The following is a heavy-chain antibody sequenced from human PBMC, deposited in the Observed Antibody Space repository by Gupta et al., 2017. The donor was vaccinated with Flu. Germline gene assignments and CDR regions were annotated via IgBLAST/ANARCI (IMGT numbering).Heavy chain of an antibody. V-gene: IGHV4-31*03. CDR1: GGSISRGGYY. J-gene: IGHJ4*02. CDR3: ARVEQQLVGHYYFDY. Sequence: QVQLQESGPGLVKPSQTLSLTCTVSGGSISRGGYYWSWIRQHPGKGLEWIGYIYYSGSTYYNPSLKSRVTISVDTSKNQFSLKLSSVTAADTAVYYCARVEQQLVGHYYFDYWGQGTLVTVSS. D-gene: IGHD6-13*01. CDR2: IYYSGST.